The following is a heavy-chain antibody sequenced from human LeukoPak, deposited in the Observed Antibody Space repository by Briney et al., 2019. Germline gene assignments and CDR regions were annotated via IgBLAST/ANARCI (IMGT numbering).Heavy chain of an antibody. CDR2: IYTSGST. V-gene: IGHV4-4*07. Sequence: TSETLSLTCTVPGSSISSYYWSWIRQPAGKGLEWIGRIYTSGSTNYNPSLKSRVTISVDKSKNQFSLKLSSVTAADTAVYYCASQQAPQYSNFDYWGQGTLVTISS. CDR1: GSSISSYY. D-gene: IGHD6-6*01. J-gene: IGHJ4*02. CDR3: ASQQAPQYSNFDY.